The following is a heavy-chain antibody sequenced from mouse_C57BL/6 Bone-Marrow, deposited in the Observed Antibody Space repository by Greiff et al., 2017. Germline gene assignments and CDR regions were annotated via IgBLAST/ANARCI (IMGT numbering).Heavy chain of an antibody. CDR1: GYTFTSYW. J-gene: IGHJ2*01. CDR2: IDPSDSYT. CDR3: AREPYCDY. V-gene: IGHV1-69*01. Sequence: VQLQQSGAELVMPGASVKLSCKASGYTFTSYWMHWVKQRPGQGLEWIGEIDPSDSYTNYNQKFKGKSTLTVDKSSSTAYMQLSSLTSEDSAVYYCAREPYCDYWGQGTTLTVSS.